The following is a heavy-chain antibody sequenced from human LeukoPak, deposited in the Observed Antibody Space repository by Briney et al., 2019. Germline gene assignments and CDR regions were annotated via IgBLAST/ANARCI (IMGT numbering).Heavy chain of an antibody. CDR2: ISSSGSTI. CDR3: ARSRYGSYFDY. Sequence: PGGSLRLSCAASGFTFSSYEMSWVRQAPGKGLEWVSYISSSGSTIYYADSVKGRFTISRDNAKNSLYLQMNSLRAEDTAVYYCARSRYGSYFDYWGQGTLVTVSS. D-gene: IGHD3-10*01. V-gene: IGHV3-48*03. CDR1: GFTFSSYE. J-gene: IGHJ4*02.